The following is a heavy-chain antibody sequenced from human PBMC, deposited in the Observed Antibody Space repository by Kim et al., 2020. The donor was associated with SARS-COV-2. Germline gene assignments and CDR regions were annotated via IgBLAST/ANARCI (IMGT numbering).Heavy chain of an antibody. CDR3: ARAPRPGAIPGGYYYYGMDV. J-gene: IGHJ6*02. Sequence: ASVKVSCKASGYTFTSYAMNWVRQAPGQGLEWMGWINTNTGNPTYAQSLTGRVVFSLDTSVSTAYLQISSLKAEDTAVYYCARAPRPGAIPGGYYYYGMDVWGQGTTVTVSS. V-gene: IGHV7-4-1*02. CDR1: GYTFTSYA. D-gene: IGHD2-2*01. CDR2: INTNTGNP.